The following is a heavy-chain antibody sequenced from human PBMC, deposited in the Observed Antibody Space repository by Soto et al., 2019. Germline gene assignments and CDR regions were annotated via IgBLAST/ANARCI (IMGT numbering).Heavy chain of an antibody. D-gene: IGHD3-10*02. V-gene: IGHV3-23*01. CDR1: GFTFSSYA. Sequence: LRLSCAASGFTFSSYAMSWVRQAPGKGLEWVSAISGSGGSTYYADSVKGRFTISRGNSKNTLYLQMNSLRAEDTAVYYCAKDGSAPYYHVPDYWGQGTLVTVSS. J-gene: IGHJ4*02. CDR3: AKDGSAPYYHVPDY. CDR2: ISGSGGST.